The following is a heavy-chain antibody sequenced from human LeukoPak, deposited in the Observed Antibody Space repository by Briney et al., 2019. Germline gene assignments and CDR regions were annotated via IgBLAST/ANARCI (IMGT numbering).Heavy chain of an antibody. CDR2: IKSDGST. CDR3: ARAPSEIGGYYPEYFRH. Sequence: GGSLRPSCAASGFTFSSYWMHWVRQAPGKGLVWVSRIKSDGSTNYTDSVKGRFTISRDNTKNTVSLQMNSLRAEDTGVYYCARAPSEIGGYYPEYFRHWGQGTLVTVSS. V-gene: IGHV3-74*01. J-gene: IGHJ1*01. D-gene: IGHD3-22*01. CDR1: GFTFSSYW.